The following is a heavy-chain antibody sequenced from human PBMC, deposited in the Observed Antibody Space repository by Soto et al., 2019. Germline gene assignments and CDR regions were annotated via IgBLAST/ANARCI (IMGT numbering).Heavy chain of an antibody. CDR3: ARGRTWGARDFDY. CDR1: GYSFNTYA. D-gene: IGHD3-16*01. V-gene: IGHV1-18*01. Sequence: QVPLVQSGGEVKRPGASVRVSCKASGYSFNTYAISWVRQAPGQGLEWMGWISAYNGHTDYAQKFQGRVTMTTDTSTNTVSMELRGLTSDDTAVYYCARGRTWGARDFDYWGQGTLVTVSS. CDR2: ISAYNGHT. J-gene: IGHJ4*02.